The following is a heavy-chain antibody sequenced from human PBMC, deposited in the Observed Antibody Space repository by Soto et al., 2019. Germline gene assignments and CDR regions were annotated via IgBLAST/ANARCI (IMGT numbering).Heavy chain of an antibody. Sequence: QVQLQESGPGLVKPSETLSLTCTVSGGSISSYYWSWIRQPPGKGLEWIGYIYYSGSTNYNPSLKSRVTISVDTSKNQFSLKLSSVTAADTAVYYCARAEYQLPWIDYWGQGTLVTVSS. CDR2: IYYSGST. CDR3: ARAEYQLPWIDY. D-gene: IGHD2-2*01. J-gene: IGHJ4*02. CDR1: GGSISSYY. V-gene: IGHV4-59*01.